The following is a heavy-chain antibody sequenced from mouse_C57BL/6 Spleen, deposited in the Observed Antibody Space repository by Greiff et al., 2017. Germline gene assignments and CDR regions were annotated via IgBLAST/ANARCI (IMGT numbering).Heavy chain of an antibody. CDR2: IHPNSGST. CDR1: GYTFTSYW. J-gene: IGHJ4*01. CDR3: ARSDGYYVGAMDY. D-gene: IGHD2-3*01. V-gene: IGHV1-64*01. Sequence: QVQLQQPGAELVKPGASVKLSCKASGYTFTSYWMHWVKQRPGQGLEWIGMIHPNSGSTNYNEKFKSKATLTVDKSYRTAYMQLSSLTSEDSAVYACARSDGYYVGAMDYWGQGTSVTVSS.